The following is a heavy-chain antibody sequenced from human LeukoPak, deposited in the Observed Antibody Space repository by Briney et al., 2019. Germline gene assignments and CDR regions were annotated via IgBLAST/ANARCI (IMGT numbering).Heavy chain of an antibody. CDR3: AKAFTLVVPAAPFDY. CDR1: GFTFSSYG. Sequence: PGGSLRPSCAASGFTFSSYGMHWVRQAPGKGLEWVAFIRYDGSNKYYADSVKGRFTISRDNSKNTLYLQMNSLRAEDTAVYYCAKAFTLVVPAAPFDYWGQGTLVTVSS. J-gene: IGHJ4*02. D-gene: IGHD2-2*01. CDR2: IRYDGSNK. V-gene: IGHV3-30*02.